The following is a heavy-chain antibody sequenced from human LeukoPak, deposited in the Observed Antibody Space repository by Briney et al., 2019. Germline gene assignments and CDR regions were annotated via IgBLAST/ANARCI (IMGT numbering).Heavy chain of an antibody. J-gene: IGHJ4*02. CDR2: IKPNSGGT. V-gene: IGHV1-2*02. Sequence: ASVKVSCKASGYTFTGYYTHWVRQAPGQGLEWMGWIKPNSGGTNYAQKFQGRVTMTRDTSISTAYMELSRLRSDDTAVYYCARDSIAAAGIDYWGQGTLVTVSS. CDR1: GYTFTGYY. CDR3: ARDSIAAAGIDY. D-gene: IGHD6-13*01.